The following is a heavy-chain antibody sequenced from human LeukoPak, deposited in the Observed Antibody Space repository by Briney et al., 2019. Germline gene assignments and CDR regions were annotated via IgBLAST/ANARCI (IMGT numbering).Heavy chain of an antibody. V-gene: IGHV3-53*01. Sequence: GGSLRLSCAASGFTVSSNYMSWVRQGPGKGLECVSVISNDGDTYYADSVKGRFTISRDNSKNTLYLQMNSLRAEDTAVYYCAKGTNELLWFGELSDGYYFDYWGQGTLVTVSS. CDR3: AKGTNELLWFGELSDGYYFDY. J-gene: IGHJ4*02. D-gene: IGHD3-10*01. CDR1: GFTVSSNY. CDR2: ISNDGDT.